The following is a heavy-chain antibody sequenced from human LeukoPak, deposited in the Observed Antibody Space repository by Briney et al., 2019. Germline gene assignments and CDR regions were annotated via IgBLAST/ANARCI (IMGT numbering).Heavy chain of an antibody. CDR3: ASGGYCSGGSCYSPFDY. CDR2: TYYSGST. CDR1: GGSISSSSYY. J-gene: IGHJ4*02. D-gene: IGHD2-15*01. V-gene: IGHV4-39*01. Sequence: SETLSLTCTVSGGSISSSSYYWGWIRQPPGKGLEWIGSTYYSGSTYYNPSLKSRVTISVDTSKNQFSLKLSSVTAADTAVYYCASGGYCSGGSCYSPFDYWGQGTLVTVSS.